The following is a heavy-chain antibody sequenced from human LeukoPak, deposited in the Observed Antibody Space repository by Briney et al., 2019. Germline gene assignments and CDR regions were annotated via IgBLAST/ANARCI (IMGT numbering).Heavy chain of an antibody. CDR1: GYTFNSYG. D-gene: IGHD1-1*01. CDR3: ARDLYDNWNDGVYNAFDI. V-gene: IGHV1-18*01. J-gene: IGHJ3*02. Sequence: ASVKVSCKASGYTFNSYGISWVRQAPGQGLEWMGWISAYNGNTNYAQKLQGRVTMTTDTSTSTAYMELRGLRSDDTAVYYCARDLYDNWNDGVYNAFDIWGQGTMVTVSS. CDR2: ISAYNGNT.